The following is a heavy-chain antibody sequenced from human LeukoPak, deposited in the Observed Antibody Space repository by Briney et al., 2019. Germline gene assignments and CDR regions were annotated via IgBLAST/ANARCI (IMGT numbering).Heavy chain of an antibody. CDR3: ARGGITIFGVAYGMDV. V-gene: IGHV4-34*01. Sequence: SETLSLTCAVYGGSFSGYYWSWIRQPPGKGLEWIGEINHSGSTNYNPSLKSRVTISVDTPKNQFSLKLSSVTAADTAVYYCARGGITIFGVAYGMDVWGQGTTVTVSS. CDR1: GGSFSGYY. CDR2: INHSGST. J-gene: IGHJ6*02. D-gene: IGHD3-3*01.